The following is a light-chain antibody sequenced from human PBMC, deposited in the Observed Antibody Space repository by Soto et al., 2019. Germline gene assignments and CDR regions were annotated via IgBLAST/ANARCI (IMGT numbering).Light chain of an antibody. CDR1: QSISIW. V-gene: IGKV1-5*03. J-gene: IGKJ1*01. CDR2: KTS. Sequence: DIPMTQSLSTLSASVGDRVTSTCRASQSISIWLAWYQQKPGKVPNLLIYKTSSLESGVPSRFSGSGSGTEFTLTIRSLQPDDFATYYCQHYNDYSWTFGQGTKVEIK. CDR3: QHYNDYSWT.